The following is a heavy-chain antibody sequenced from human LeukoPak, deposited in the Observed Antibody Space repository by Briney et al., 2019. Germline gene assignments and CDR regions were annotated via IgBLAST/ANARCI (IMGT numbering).Heavy chain of an antibody. CDR1: GGSVSSGGYF. CDR3: ARDVVPASIAFGY. V-gene: IGHV4-61*08. CDR2: IYYAGST. J-gene: IGHJ4*02. D-gene: IGHD2-2*01. Sequence: SETLSLTCTVSGGSVSSGGYFWSWFRQPPGKGLEWIGYIYYAGSTNYNPSLKSRLTISVDPSKNQVSLELRSVTAADTAVYHCARDVVPASIAFGYWGQGTLVTVSS.